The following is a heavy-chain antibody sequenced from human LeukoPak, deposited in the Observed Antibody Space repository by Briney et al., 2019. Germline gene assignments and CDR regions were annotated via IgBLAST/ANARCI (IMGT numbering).Heavy chain of an antibody. CDR1: GGSISSYY. D-gene: IGHD6-19*01. CDR2: IYTSGST. CDR3: ARGAGYSCGWSRFRAAFDI. V-gene: IGHV4-4*07. J-gene: IGHJ3*02. Sequence: SETLSLTCTVSGGSISSYYWSWIRQPAGKGLEWIGRIYTSGSTNYNPSLKSRVTISVDTSKNQFSLKLSSVTAADTAVYYCARGAGYSCGWSRFRAAFDIWGQGTMVTVSS.